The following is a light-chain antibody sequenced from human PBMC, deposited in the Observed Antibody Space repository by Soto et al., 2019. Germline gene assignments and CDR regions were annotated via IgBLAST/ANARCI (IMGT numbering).Light chain of an antibody. CDR2: DNN. V-gene: IGLV1-51*01. Sequence: QSVLTQPPSVSAAPGQKVTISCSGSSSNIGNNYVSWYQQLPGTAPKLLIYDNNKRPSGIPDRFSGSKSGTSATLGITGLQTGDEADYYCGTWDSSLGLYVFGTGTKVTVL. CDR1: SSNIGNNY. J-gene: IGLJ1*01. CDR3: GTWDSSLGLYV.